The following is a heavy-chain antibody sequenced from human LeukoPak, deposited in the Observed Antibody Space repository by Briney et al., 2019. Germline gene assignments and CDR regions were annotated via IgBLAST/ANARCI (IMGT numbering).Heavy chain of an antibody. CDR3: ARAYCSGGSCYSIGFDY. Sequence: GCSMRPSCTTSGFTFSTYDMHWVRHATGKGLEWVSAIGTAGDTYYPGSVKGRFTISRENAKNSLYLQMNSLRAEDTAVYYCARAYCSGGSCYSIGFDYWGQATLVTVSS. V-gene: IGHV3-13*01. D-gene: IGHD2-15*01. J-gene: IGHJ4*02. CDR1: GFTFSTYD. CDR2: IGTAGDT.